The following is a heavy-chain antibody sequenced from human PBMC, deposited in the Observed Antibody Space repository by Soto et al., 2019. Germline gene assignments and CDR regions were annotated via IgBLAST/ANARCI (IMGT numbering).Heavy chain of an antibody. CDR3: ARGQNGMDV. Sequence: QVQLVESGGGVVQPGRSLRLSCAASGFTFSSYGMHWVRQAPGKGLEWVAVIWYDGSTKYYADSVKGRFTISRDNSKNTLYLQMNSLRAEDTAVYYCARGQNGMDVWGQGTTVTVSS. J-gene: IGHJ6*02. CDR2: IWYDGSTK. CDR1: GFTFSSYG. V-gene: IGHV3-33*01.